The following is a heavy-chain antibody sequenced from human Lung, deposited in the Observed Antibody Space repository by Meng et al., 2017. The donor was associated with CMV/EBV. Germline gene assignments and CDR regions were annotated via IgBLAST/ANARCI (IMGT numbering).Heavy chain of an antibody. CDR1: GDIVSSNSAA. D-gene: IGHD4-23*01. CDR3: ARGINGGCGD. J-gene: IGHJ4*02. Sequence: VQLRQSRPGLLKPSQALSLTCAISGDIVSSNSAAWHWIWQSPSRGLEWLGRTYYRSKWYHEYAVSVKSRITISPDTPKNQFSLQLNSMTPEDTAVYYCARGINGGCGDWGQGTLVTVSS. V-gene: IGHV6-1*01. CDR2: TYYRSKWYH.